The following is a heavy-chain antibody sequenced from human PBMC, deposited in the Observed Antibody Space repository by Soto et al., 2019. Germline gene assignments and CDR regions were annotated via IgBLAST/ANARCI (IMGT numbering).Heavy chain of an antibody. J-gene: IGHJ6*02. CDR3: AKDDTTMVRGVITSYYYYGMDV. Sequence: GGSLRLSCAASGFTFSSYAMSWVRQAPGKGLEWVSAISGSGGSTYYADSVKGRFTISRDNSKNTLYLQMNSLRAEYTAVYYCAKDDTTMVRGVITSYYYYGMDVWGQGTTVTVSS. D-gene: IGHD3-10*01. CDR2: ISGSGGST. V-gene: IGHV3-23*01. CDR1: GFTFSSYA.